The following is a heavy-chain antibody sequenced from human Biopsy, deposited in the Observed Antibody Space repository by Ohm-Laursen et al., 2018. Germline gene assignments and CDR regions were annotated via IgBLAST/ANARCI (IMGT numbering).Heavy chain of an antibody. Sequence: SDTLSLTCTVSGDSLSSGPDNWSWIRQPPGQGLEYIGFIYSGGNTNYNPSLQNRVTMPVDTSKNQFSLKLSSVIAADTAVYYCARGRRTSGWPYFANWGQGTLVIVSS. CDR2: IYSGGNT. CDR1: GDSLSSGPDN. J-gene: IGHJ4*02. V-gene: IGHV4-61*01. CDR3: ARGRRTSGWPYFAN. D-gene: IGHD6-19*01.